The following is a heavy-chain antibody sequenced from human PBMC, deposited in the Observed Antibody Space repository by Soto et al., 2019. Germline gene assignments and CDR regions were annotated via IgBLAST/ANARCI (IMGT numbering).Heavy chain of an antibody. J-gene: IGHJ4*02. CDR1: GASIGPNNL. D-gene: IGHD5-12*01. CDR3: AVPGRGDFDY. V-gene: IGHV4-4*02. CDR2: VYHSGTT. Sequence: TLFLTCAVPGASIGPNNLGRCVRQPPGKGLEWIGEVYHSGTTNCNPSLKSRVTISIDKSKNQFSLTFTSMTDADTTLYYCAVPGRGDFDYWSQGTLVTVSS.